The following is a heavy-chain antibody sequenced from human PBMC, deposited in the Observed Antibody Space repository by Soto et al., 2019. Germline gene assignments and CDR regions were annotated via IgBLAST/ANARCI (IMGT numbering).Heavy chain of an antibody. D-gene: IGHD2-2*01. Sequence: GASVKVSCKASGYTFTSYVMHWVRQAPGQRLEWMGWINAGNGNTKYSQKFQGRVTITRDTSASTAYMELSSLRSEDTAVYYCASSYCISTSCPPYYGMDVWGQGTTVTVSS. V-gene: IGHV1-3*01. CDR3: ASSYCISTSCPPYYGMDV. J-gene: IGHJ6*02. CDR1: GYTFTSYV. CDR2: INAGNGNT.